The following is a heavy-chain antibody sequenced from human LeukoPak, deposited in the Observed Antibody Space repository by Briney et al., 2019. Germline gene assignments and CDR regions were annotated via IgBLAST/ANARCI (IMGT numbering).Heavy chain of an antibody. Sequence: GGSLRLSCTASGFTFADYAMSWVRQAPGKGLEWVGFIRSKPYGGITEYAASVKGRFTISRDDSKSIAYLQMNSLKAEDTAIYYCTREEDYYYYMDVWGKGITVTVSS. CDR3: TREEDYYYYMDV. V-gene: IGHV3-49*04. CDR2: IRSKPYGGIT. J-gene: IGHJ6*03. CDR1: GFTFADYA.